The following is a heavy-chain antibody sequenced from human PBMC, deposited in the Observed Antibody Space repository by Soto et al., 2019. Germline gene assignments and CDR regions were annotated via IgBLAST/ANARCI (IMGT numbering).Heavy chain of an antibody. CDR3: ARGGVRGMAV. CDR1: GYTFTSYD. J-gene: IGHJ6*02. CDR2: MNPNSGNT. Sequence: QVQLVQSGAEVKKPGASVKVSCKASGYTFTSYDINCVRQATGQGLEWMGWMNPNSGNTGYAQKFQDRITMTRNTSIRTAYIELSSLRSEDTAGLYTARGGVRGMAVWGQGAGVSVSS. D-gene: IGHD3-16*01. V-gene: IGHV1-8*01.